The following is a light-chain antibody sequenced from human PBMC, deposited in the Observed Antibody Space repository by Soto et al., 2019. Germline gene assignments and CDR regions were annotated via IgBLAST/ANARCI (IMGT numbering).Light chain of an antibody. Sequence: EIVLTQSPGTLSLSPGERATLSCRASQSVSSSFLIWYQQKPGQAPRLLIYGASSRATGIPDRFSGSGSGTDFTLTISRLEPEDVAVYYCQQHGNSPTFGQGTKVDIK. CDR2: GAS. CDR3: QQHGNSPT. V-gene: IGKV3-20*01. J-gene: IGKJ1*01. CDR1: QSVSSSF.